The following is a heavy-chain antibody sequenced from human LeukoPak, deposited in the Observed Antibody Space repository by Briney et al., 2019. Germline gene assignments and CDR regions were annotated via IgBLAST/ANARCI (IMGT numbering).Heavy chain of an antibody. J-gene: IGHJ4*02. D-gene: IGHD2-2*02. CDR2: IYDSGST. Sequence: TSETLSLTCSVSGGSISSYYWSWIRQPPGMGLEWIGYIYDSGSTNYNPSLKSRVTISVDTSKNQFSLKLSSVTAADTAVYYCARHGSHTPVDYWGQGTLVTVSS. V-gene: IGHV4-59*08. CDR1: GGSISSYY. CDR3: ARHGSHTPVDY.